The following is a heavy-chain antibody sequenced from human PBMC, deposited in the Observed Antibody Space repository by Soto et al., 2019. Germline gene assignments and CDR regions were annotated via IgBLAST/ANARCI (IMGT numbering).Heavy chain of an antibody. CDR1: CYTFSSIG. CDR2: ISGYNGNT. CDR3: AATGGNYFGLDV. Sequence: GASVNVSCKTSCYTFSSIGISWVRQAPGQGLEWMGWISGYNGNTKYAQKFQDRVTMTADTSTRTAFMEVRSLTSDDTGVYFCAATGGNYFGLDVWGQGNTVTVSS. J-gene: IGHJ6*02. D-gene: IGHD2-8*02. V-gene: IGHV1-18*01.